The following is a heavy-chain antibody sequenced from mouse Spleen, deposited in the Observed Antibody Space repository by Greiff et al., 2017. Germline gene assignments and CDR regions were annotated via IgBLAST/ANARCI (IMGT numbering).Heavy chain of an antibody. Sequence: EVQLVESGGGLVKPGGSLKLSCAASGFAFSSYDMSWVRQTPEKRLEWVATISSGGSYTYYPDSVKGRFTISRDNARNTLYLQMSSLRSEDTALYYCARRGGNYEGYAMDYWGQGTSVTVSS. CDR2: ISSGGSYT. V-gene: IGHV5-9*02. J-gene: IGHJ4*01. CDR3: ARRGGNYEGYAMDY. D-gene: IGHD2-1*01. CDR1: GFAFSSYD.